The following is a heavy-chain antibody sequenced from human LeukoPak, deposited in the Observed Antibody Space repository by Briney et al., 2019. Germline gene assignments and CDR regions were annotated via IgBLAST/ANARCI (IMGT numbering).Heavy chain of an antibody. CDR1: GFTFTTYG. J-gene: IGHJ4*02. D-gene: IGHD2-2*03. V-gene: IGHV3-23*01. CDR2: IGGSGTRT. Sequence: GGTLRLSCSASGFTFTTYGMNWVRQVPGKGLEWVSGIGGSGTRTYYADSVKGRFTISRDNSKNTLYLQMNSLRDEDTAVYYCAKDSHWILFDDWGQGTLVTVSS. CDR3: AKDSHWILFDD.